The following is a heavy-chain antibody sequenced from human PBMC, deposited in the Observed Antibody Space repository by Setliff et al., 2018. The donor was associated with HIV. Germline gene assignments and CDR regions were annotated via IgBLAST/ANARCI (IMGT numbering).Heavy chain of an antibody. V-gene: IGHV1-69*13. Sequence: SVKVSCKASGGTFGIYGISWVRQAPGQGLEWMGGTIPMFGTANYALKFQGRVTITADESTNTGYMELSGLRFEDTAVYYCARESACSSTSCPKVLDYWGQGTLVTVPQ. CDR1: GGTFGIYG. CDR2: TIPMFGTA. J-gene: IGHJ4*02. CDR3: ARESACSSTSCPKVLDY. D-gene: IGHD2-2*01.